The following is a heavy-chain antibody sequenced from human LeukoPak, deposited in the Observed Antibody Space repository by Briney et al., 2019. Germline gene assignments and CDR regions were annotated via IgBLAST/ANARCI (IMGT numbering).Heavy chain of an antibody. CDR2: ISSNGGST. V-gene: IGHV3-64*01. J-gene: IGHJ4*02. Sequence: GGSLRLSCAASEFTFSSYAMHWVRQAPGKGLENVSGISSNGGSTYYANSVKGRFTISRDNSKNTLDLQMGSLRAEDMAVYYCARGDCYDSSGYSPFDYWGQGTLVTVSS. CDR1: EFTFSSYA. CDR3: ARGDCYDSSGYSPFDY. D-gene: IGHD3-22*01.